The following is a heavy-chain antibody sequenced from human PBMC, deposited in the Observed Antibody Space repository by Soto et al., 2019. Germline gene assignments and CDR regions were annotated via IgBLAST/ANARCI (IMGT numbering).Heavy chain of an antibody. CDR3: ARLHSSSYDILTGARYYYYGMDV. J-gene: IGHJ6*02. CDR2: IYTSGST. V-gene: IGHV4-4*07. CDR1: GGSISSYY. Sequence: SDTLSLTCTVSGGSISSYYWIWIRPPAGTGLEWIGRIYTSGSTNYNPSLKSRVTMSVDTSKNQFSLKLSSVTAADTAVYYCARLHSSSYDILTGARYYYYGMDVWGQGTTVTVS. D-gene: IGHD3-9*01.